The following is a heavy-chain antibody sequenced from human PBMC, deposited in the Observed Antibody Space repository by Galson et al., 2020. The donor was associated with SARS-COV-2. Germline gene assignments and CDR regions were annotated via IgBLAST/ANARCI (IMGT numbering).Heavy chain of an antibody. V-gene: IGHV1-8*01. CDR3: ARLVGATSNDAFDI. CDR2: MNPNSGNT. Sequence: ASVKVSCKASGYTFTSYDINWVRQATGQGLEWMGWMNPNSGNTGYAQKFQGRVTMTRNTSISTAYMELSSLRSEDTAVYYCARLVGATSNDAFDIWGQGTMVTVSS. D-gene: IGHD1-26*01. J-gene: IGHJ3*02. CDR1: GYTFTSYD.